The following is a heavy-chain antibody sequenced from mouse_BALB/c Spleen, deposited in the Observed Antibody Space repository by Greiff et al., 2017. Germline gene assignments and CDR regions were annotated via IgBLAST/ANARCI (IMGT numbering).Heavy chain of an antibody. V-gene: IGHV5-9-4*01. J-gene: IGHJ3*01. CDR2: ISSGGSYT. CDR3: ARGWDGGAY. Sequence: EVKLVESGGGLVKPGGSLKLSCAASGFTFSSYAMSWVRQSPEKRLEWVAEISSGGSYTYYPDTVTGRFTISRDNAKNTLYLEMSSLRSEDTAMYYCARGWDGGAYWGQGTLVTVSA. CDR1: GFTFSSYA. D-gene: IGHD4-1*01.